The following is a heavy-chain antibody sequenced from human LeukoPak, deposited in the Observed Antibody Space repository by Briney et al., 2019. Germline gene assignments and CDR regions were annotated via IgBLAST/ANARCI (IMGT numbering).Heavy chain of an antibody. Sequence: GGSLRLSCAAFGFTFDDYAMHWVRQAPGKGLDWVSSISWNSGSIGYADSVKGRFTISRDNAKNSLYLQMNSLRAEDTALYYCAKSRGSNWPRYFDLWGRGTLITVSS. D-gene: IGHD6-13*01. J-gene: IGHJ2*01. CDR2: ISWNSGSI. V-gene: IGHV3-9*01. CDR3: AKSRGSNWPRYFDL. CDR1: GFTFDDYA.